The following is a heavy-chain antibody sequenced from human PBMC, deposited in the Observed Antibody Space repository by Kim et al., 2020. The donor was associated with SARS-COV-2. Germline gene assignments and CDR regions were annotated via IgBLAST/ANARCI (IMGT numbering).Heavy chain of an antibody. J-gene: IGHJ6*02. Sequence: LKSRVTIAVNTSKNQLSLKLSSVTAADTAVYYCARHCSSTSCYNYGMDVWGQGTTVTVSS. D-gene: IGHD2-2*02. V-gene: IGHV4-39*01. CDR3: ARHCSSTSCYNYGMDV.